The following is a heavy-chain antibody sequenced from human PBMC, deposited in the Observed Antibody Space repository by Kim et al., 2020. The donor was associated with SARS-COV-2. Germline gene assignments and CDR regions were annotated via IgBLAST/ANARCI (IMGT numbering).Heavy chain of an antibody. Sequence: GGERRLSCAASGFTFSSYGMHWVRQAPGKGLEWVAVIWYDGSNKYYADSVKGRFTISRDNSKNTLYLQMNSLRAEDTAVYYCARDGNTIFGVVNDYYGMDVWGQGTTVTVSS. CDR3: ARDGNTIFGVVNDYYGMDV. CDR2: IWYDGSNK. D-gene: IGHD3-3*01. CDR1: GFTFSSYG. J-gene: IGHJ6*02. V-gene: IGHV3-33*08.